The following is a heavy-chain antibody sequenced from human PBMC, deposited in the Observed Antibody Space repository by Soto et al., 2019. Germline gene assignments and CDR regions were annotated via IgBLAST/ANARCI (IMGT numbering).Heavy chain of an antibody. CDR1: GGSFSGYY. CDR3: ARGSYYCSGGSCYYPYYYGMDV. J-gene: IGHJ6*02. D-gene: IGHD2-15*01. CDR2: INHSGST. V-gene: IGHV4-34*01. Sequence: SETLSLTCAVYGGSFSGYYWSWIRQPPGKGLEWIGEINHSGSTNYNPSLKSRVTISVDTSKNQFSLKLSSVTAADTAVYYCARGSYYCSGGSCYYPYYYGMDVWGQGTTVTVSS.